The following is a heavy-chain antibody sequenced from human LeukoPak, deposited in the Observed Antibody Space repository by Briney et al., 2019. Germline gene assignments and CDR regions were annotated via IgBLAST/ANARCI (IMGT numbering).Heavy chain of an antibody. CDR2: IYTSGST. V-gene: IGHV4-61*02. CDR1: GGSIGSGSYY. J-gene: IGHJ4*02. Sequence: PSETLSLTCTVSGGSIGSGSYYWSWIRQPAGKGLEWIGRIYTSGSTNYNPSLKSRVTISVDTSKNQFSLKLSSVTAADTAVYYCARDRDDFWSGYYRYWGQGTLVTVSS. D-gene: IGHD3-3*01. CDR3: ARDRDDFWSGYYRY.